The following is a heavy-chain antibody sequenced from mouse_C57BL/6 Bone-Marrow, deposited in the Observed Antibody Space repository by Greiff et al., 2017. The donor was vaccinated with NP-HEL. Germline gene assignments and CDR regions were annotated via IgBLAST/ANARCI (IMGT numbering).Heavy chain of an antibody. CDR3: ARSRSYYGSGYFDV. CDR1: GFTFSSYT. D-gene: IGHD1-1*01. CDR2: ISGGGGNT. Sequence: EVKVVESGGGLVKPGGSLKLSCAASGFTFSSYTMSWVRQTPEKRLEWVATISGGGGNTYYPDSVKGRFTISRDNAKNTLYLQMSSLRSEDTALYYCARSRSYYGSGYFDVWGTGTTVTVSS. J-gene: IGHJ1*03. V-gene: IGHV5-9*01.